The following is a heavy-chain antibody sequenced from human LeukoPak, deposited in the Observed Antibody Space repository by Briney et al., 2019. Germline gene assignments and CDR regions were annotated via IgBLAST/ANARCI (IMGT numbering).Heavy chain of an antibody. J-gene: IGHJ4*02. Sequence: SVKVSCKASGGSFTNYAVSWLRQAPGHGLEWMGAIVPMFTTSDYAQKFQDRVTITADESTSTVYMDLRRLTYEDTAIYYCARVKESAPVAAAIPYFFDRWGQGTLVTVSS. CDR2: IVPMFTTS. D-gene: IGHD2-2*01. CDR3: ARVKESAPVAAAIPYFFDR. V-gene: IGHV1-69*13. CDR1: GGSFTNYA.